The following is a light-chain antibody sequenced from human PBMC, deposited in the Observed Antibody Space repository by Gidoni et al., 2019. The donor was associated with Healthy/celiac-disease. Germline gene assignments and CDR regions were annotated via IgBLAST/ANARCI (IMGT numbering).Light chain of an antibody. CDR2: VAS. CDR3: QQYGSSVP. CDR1: QSVSSSY. V-gene: IGKV3-20*01. Sequence: EIVLTQSPGTLSLSPGERATLSCRVCQSVSSSYLAWYQQKPGQAPRLLIYVASSRATGIPDRFSGSGSGTDFTLTISRLDPEDFAVYYCQQYGSSVPFGQXTKLEIK. J-gene: IGKJ2*01.